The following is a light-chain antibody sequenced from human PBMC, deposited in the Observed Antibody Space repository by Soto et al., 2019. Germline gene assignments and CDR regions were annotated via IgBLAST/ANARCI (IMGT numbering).Light chain of an antibody. CDR3: SSYTSSLTLV. CDR1: NSDVGGYNY. V-gene: IGLV2-14*01. Sequence: QSVLTQPASVSGSPGQSITISCTGTNSDVGGYNYVSWYQQHPGKAPKLMIYEVSNRPSGVSNRFSGSKSGNTASLIISGLQAEDEAHYYCSSYTSSLTLVFGGGTKLTVL. CDR2: EVS. J-gene: IGLJ2*01.